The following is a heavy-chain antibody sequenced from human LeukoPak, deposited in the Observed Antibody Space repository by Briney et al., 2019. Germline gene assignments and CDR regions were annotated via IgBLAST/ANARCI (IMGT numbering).Heavy chain of an antibody. CDR2: IHYSGST. D-gene: IGHD4-17*01. V-gene: IGHV4-59*01. CDR3: ARDGTVTNGPFDY. Sequence: SETLSLTCTVSGGSISSYYWSWIRQPPGKGLEWIGYIHYSGSTNYNPSLKSRVTISVDTSKNQFSLKLSSVTAADTAVYYCARDGTVTNGPFDYWGQGTLVTVSS. CDR1: GGSISSYY. J-gene: IGHJ4*02.